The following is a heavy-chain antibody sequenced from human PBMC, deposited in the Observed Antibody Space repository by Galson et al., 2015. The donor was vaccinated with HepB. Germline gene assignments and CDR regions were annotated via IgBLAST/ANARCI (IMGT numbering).Heavy chain of an antibody. D-gene: IGHD5-12*01. V-gene: IGHV3-74*01. Sequence: SLRLSCAASGFTFSSYAITWVRQAPGKGLVWVSRINSDGSSTSYADSVKGRFTISRDNAKNTLYLQMNSLRAEDTAVYYCASGWLRFRYAFDIWGQGTMVTVSS. CDR3: ASGWLRFRYAFDI. CDR2: INSDGSST. J-gene: IGHJ3*02. CDR1: GFTFSSYA.